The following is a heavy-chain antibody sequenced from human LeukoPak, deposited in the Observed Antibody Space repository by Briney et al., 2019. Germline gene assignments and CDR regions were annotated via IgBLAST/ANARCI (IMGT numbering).Heavy chain of an antibody. CDR2: ISAYNGKT. V-gene: IGHV1-18*01. CDR3: ARGGTYYPCIDY. CDR1: GYTFTTTY. D-gene: IGHD1-26*01. J-gene: IGHJ4*02. Sequence: GASLKVSCKASGYTFTTTYINWVRQAPGQGVEWMGWISAYNGKTNYAQKFQGRVTMTTDSSTSTAYMDLTSLRTDDTAVYYCARGGTYYPCIDYWGQGTLVTVSS.